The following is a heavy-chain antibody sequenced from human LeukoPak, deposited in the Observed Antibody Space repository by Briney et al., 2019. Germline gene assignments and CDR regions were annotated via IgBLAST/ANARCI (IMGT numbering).Heavy chain of an antibody. D-gene: IGHD2-15*01. CDR1: GGSISSYY. Sequence: SETLSLTCTVSGGSISSYYWSWIRQPPGKGLELIGYIYYSGSTNYNPSLKSRVTISVDTSKNQFSLKLSSVTAADTAVYYCERVSSGVYFDYWGQGTLVTVSS. CDR2: IYYSGST. J-gene: IGHJ4*02. V-gene: IGHV4-59*01. CDR3: ERVSSGVYFDY.